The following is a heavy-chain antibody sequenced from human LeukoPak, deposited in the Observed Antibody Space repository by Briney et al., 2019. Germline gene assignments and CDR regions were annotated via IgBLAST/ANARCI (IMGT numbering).Heavy chain of an antibody. D-gene: IGHD2-2*01. J-gene: IGHJ5*02. CDR1: GYTFTGYY. CDR3: AREVVVVPAANWFDP. V-gene: IGHV1-2*06. CDR2: INPNSGGT. Sequence: ASVKVSCKASGYTFTGYYMHWVRQAPGQGLEWMGRINPNSGGTNYAQKFQGRVTMTRGTSISTAYMELSRLRSDDPAVYYCAREVVVVPAANWFDPWGQGTLVTVSS.